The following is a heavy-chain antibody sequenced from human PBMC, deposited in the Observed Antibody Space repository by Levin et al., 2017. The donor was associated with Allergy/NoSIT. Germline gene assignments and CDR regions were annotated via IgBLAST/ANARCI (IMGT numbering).Heavy chain of an antibody. Sequence: SVKVSCKASGGTFSTSAVHWVRQAPGQGLEWLEGIIPVFRTAKYAKNFQDRVTVMADESTNTVYMEMSSLTSEDTAVYYCATSRRPSSDTNSHYSEFDSWGQGTLVIVSS. CDR1: GGTFSTSA. CDR3: ATSRRPSSDTNSHYSEFDS. CDR2: IIPVFRTA. D-gene: IGHD3-10*01. V-gene: IGHV1-69*13. J-gene: IGHJ4*02.